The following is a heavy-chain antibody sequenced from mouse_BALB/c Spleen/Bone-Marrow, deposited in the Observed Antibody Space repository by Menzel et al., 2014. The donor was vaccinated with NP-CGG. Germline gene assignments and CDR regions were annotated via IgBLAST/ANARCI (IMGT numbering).Heavy chain of an antibody. D-gene: IGHD5-1*01. V-gene: IGHV1-9*01. CDR3: AGGISYHFDY. CDR1: GYIFSSYW. Sequence: QVQLQQSGAELMKPGASVKISCKATGYIFSSYWIEWVKQRPGHGLEWIGEILPGISTNYNEKFKGKATFTADTSSNTAYMQLSSLTSEDSAVYYCAGGISYHFDYWGQGTTLTVSS. J-gene: IGHJ2*01. CDR2: ILPGIST.